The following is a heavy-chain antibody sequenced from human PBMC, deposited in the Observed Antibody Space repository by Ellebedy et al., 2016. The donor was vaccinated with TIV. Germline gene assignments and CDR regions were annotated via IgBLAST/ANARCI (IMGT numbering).Heavy chain of an antibody. J-gene: IGHJ4*02. D-gene: IGHD4-23*01. CDR1: GGSISNYY. V-gene: IGHV4-59*06. CDR3: AKLTSANSPFDY. Sequence: SETLSLTCTVSGGSISNYYWSWIRQPPGKGLEWIGYIYYSGSTYYNPSLKSRVTISVDTSKNQFSLKLSSVTAADTAVYYCAKLTSANSPFDYWGQGTLVTVSS. CDR2: IYYSGST.